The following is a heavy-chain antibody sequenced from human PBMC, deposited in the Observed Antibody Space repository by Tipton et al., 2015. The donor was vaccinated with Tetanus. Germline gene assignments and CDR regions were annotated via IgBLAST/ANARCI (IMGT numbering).Heavy chain of an antibody. CDR1: GGSVSSYY. J-gene: IGHJ4*02. D-gene: IGHD1-1*01. Sequence: TLSLTCTVSGGSVSSYYWTWFRQPPGKRLEWIGFVSSSGNSNYSPSLTGRVPMSLDKSKNQFSLKLTSVTAADTAVYYCARANNEFPKKGPFDYWGQGALVLVSS. V-gene: IGHV4-59*02. CDR3: ARANNEFPKKGPFDY. CDR2: VSSSGNS.